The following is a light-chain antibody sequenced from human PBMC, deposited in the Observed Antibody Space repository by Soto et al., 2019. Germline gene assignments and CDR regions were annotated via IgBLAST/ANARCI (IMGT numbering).Light chain of an antibody. Sequence: DIQLTQSPSFLSASVGDRVTITCRASQGISNYLAWYQQKAGKAPKLLIYKASSLESGVPSRFSGSGSGTEFTLTISSLQPDDFATYYCQQYNSYSPITFGQGTRLEI. CDR3: QQYNSYSPIT. J-gene: IGKJ5*01. CDR1: QGISNY. CDR2: KAS. V-gene: IGKV1-5*03.